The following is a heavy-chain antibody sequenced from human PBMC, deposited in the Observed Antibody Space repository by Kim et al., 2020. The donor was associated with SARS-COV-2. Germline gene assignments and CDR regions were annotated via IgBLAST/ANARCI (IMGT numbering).Heavy chain of an antibody. Sequence: DSVKGRFTISRDNSKNTLYLQMNSLRAEDTAVYYCARTYGSGSGGAFDIWGQGTMVTVSS. CDR3: ARTYGSGSGGAFDI. J-gene: IGHJ3*02. D-gene: IGHD3-10*01. V-gene: IGHV3-30*07.